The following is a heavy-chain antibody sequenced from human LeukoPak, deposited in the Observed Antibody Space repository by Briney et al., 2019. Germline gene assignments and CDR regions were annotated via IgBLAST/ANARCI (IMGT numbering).Heavy chain of an antibody. V-gene: IGHV4-4*02. CDR1: GGSISSSNW. D-gene: IGHD6-19*01. CDR3: ARGTLYRGWSYYLDF. Sequence: SETLSLTCAVSGGSISSSNWWSWVRQPPGKGLEWIGEIYHSGSTNYNPSLKSRVTISVDMSKNHFSLRLRSVTAADTAMYYCARGTLYRGWSYYLDFWGQGSQVTVSS. CDR2: IYHSGST. J-gene: IGHJ4*02.